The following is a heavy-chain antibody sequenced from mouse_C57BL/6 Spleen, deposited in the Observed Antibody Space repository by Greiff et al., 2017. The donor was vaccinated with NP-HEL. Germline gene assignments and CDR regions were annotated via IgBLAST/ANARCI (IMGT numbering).Heavy chain of an antibody. Sequence: QVQLQQPGAELVKPGASVKMSCKASGYTFTSYWITWVKQRPGQGLEWIGDIYPGSGSTNYNEKFKSKATLTVDTSSSTAYMQLSSLTSEDSAVYYCARHYSNYAYFDVWGTGTTVTVSS. J-gene: IGHJ1*03. CDR1: GYTFTSYW. CDR3: ARHYSNYAYFDV. V-gene: IGHV1-55*01. D-gene: IGHD2-5*01. CDR2: IYPGSGST.